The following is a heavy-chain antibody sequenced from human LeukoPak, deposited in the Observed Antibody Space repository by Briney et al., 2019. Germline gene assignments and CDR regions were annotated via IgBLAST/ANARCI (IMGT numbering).Heavy chain of an antibody. CDR3: ANGNGQRFLEWLHEVHFDY. J-gene: IGHJ4*02. D-gene: IGHD3-3*01. V-gene: IGHV3-23*01. Sequence: SGGSLRLSCAASKFTFSSFAMSWVRQAPRKGLEWVSGISATGDSTYYTDSVKGRFTISRDNSKNTLYLQMNSLRAEDTAVYYCANGNGQRFLEWLHEVHFDYWGQGTLVTVSS. CDR2: ISATGDST. CDR1: KFTFSSFA.